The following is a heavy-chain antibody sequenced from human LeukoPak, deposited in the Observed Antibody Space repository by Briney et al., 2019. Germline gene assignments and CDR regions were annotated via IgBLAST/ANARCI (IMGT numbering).Heavy chain of an antibody. J-gene: IGHJ4*02. Sequence: GGSLRLSCAASGFTFSSYELNWVRQTPGKGLEWVSYISSSGSSIYYADSVKGRFTISRDNAENSLYLQMNSLRAEDTAVYYCSTDPRLLTYWGQGALVTVSS. V-gene: IGHV3-48*03. CDR3: STDPRLLTY. CDR1: GFTFSSYE. D-gene: IGHD5-12*01. CDR2: ISSSGSSI.